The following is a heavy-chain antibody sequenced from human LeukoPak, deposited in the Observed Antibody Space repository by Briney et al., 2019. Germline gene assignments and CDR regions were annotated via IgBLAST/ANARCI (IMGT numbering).Heavy chain of an antibody. CDR2: MSTSGIT. CDR1: GGSFNSYF. Sequence: SETLSLTCIVSGGSFNSYFWSWIRQPAGKGLEWIGRMSTSGITNYNPSLKSRVTMSVDTSKNQSSLKLSSVTAADTAVYYCARDRGELYDFWGQGTLVTVSS. CDR3: ARDRGELYDF. V-gene: IGHV4-4*07. J-gene: IGHJ4*02. D-gene: IGHD3-16*01.